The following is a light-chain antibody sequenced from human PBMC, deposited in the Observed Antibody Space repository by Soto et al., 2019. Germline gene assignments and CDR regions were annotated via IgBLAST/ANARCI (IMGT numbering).Light chain of an antibody. Sequence: MTRSPATLSVSPGERATLCCMASQSVSRYLAWYQQKPGQSPRLLIYGASTRATGIPVRFSGSASGTEFTLTISSLQPEDFTVYYCQQYNKSPLTFGQGTKVDIK. CDR2: GAS. CDR1: QSVSRY. CDR3: QQYNKSPLT. V-gene: IGKV3-15*01. J-gene: IGKJ1*01.